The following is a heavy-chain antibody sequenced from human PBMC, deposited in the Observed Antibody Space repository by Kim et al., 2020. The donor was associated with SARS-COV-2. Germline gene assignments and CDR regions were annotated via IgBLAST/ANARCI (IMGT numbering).Heavy chain of an antibody. CDR2: IWYDGNNK. V-gene: IGHV3-33*01. Sequence: GGSLRLSCAASGFTFSSYGMHWVRQAPGKGLEWVAVIWYDGNNKFYSDSVKGRFTISRDNSKNTLYLQMNSLRAEDTAVYYCARDAILRWLPQLPDYWGQGTLVTVSS. CDR3: ARDAILRWLPQLPDY. CDR1: GFTFSSYG. D-gene: IGHD5-12*01. J-gene: IGHJ4*02.